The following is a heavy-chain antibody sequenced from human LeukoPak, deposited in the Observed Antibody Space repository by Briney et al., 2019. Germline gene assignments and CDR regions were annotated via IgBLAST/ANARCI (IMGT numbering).Heavy chain of an antibody. CDR3: ARDYCSGGSCQLDY. CDR2: ISYDGSNK. V-gene: IGHV3-30-3*01. D-gene: IGHD2-15*01. CDR1: GFTFSNYA. J-gene: IGHJ4*02. Sequence: GRSLRLSCVASGFTFSNYAMHWVRQTPGRGLEWVAVISYDGSNKYYADSVKGRFTISRDNSKNTLYLQMNSLRAEDTAVYYCARDYCSGGSCQLDYWGQGTLVIVSS.